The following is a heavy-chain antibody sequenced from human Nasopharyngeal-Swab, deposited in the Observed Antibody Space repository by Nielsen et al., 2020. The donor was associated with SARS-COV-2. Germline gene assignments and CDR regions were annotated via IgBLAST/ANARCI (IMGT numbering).Heavy chain of an antibody. Sequence: GESLKISCAASGFTISYYSMSWVRQAPGKGLEWVSSIRVSGDTTYYADSVKGRFTISRDSSKNTLYLQMNSLRAEDTALYYCAKVKSGTSYDAFDIWGQGTMVTVSS. CDR2: IRVSGDTT. CDR1: GFTISYYS. D-gene: IGHD1-26*01. V-gene: IGHV3-23*01. CDR3: AKVKSGTSYDAFDI. J-gene: IGHJ3*02.